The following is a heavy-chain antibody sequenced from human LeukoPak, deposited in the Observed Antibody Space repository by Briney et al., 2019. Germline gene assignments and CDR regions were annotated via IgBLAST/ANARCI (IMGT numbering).Heavy chain of an antibody. Sequence: SETLSLTCTVSGYSISSGYYWGWIRQPPGKGLEWIGRIYTSGSTNYNPSLKSRVTISVDTSKNQFSLKLSSVTAADTAVYYCARDSKVRGVVDYWGQGTLVTVSS. CDR3: ARDSKVRGVVDY. CDR1: GYSISSGYY. J-gene: IGHJ4*02. D-gene: IGHD3-10*01. V-gene: IGHV4-38-2*02. CDR2: IYTSGST.